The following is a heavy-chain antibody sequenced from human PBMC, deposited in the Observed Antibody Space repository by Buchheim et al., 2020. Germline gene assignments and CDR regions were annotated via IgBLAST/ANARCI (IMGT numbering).Heavy chain of an antibody. Sequence: QVQLQESGPGLVKPSQTLSLTCTVSGGSISSGDYYWSWIRQPPGKGLEWIGYIYYSGSTYYNPSLKSRVTISVDTSKKQFSLKLSSVTAADTAVYYCARDRFRGRPVAARPGYWFDPWGQGTL. J-gene: IGHJ5*02. D-gene: IGHD2-15*01. CDR2: IYYSGST. CDR1: GGSISSGDYY. CDR3: ARDRFRGRPVAARPGYWFDP. V-gene: IGHV4-30-4*01.